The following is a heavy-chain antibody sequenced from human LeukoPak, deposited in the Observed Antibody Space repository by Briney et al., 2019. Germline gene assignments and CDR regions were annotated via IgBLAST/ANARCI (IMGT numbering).Heavy chain of an antibody. D-gene: IGHD6-19*01. V-gene: IGHV1-18*01. CDR3: ASMMYSSGTFGLDY. J-gene: IGHJ4*02. CDR2: ISAYNGNT. Sequence: ASVKVSCKASGYTFTSYGISWVRQAPGQGLEWMGWISAYNGNTNYAQKLQGRVTMTTDTSTSTAYMELSSLRSEDTAVYYCASMMYSSGTFGLDYWGQGTLVTVSS. CDR1: GYTFTSYG.